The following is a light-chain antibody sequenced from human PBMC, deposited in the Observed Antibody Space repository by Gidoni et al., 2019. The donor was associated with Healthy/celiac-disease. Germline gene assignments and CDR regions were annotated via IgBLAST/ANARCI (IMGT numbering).Light chain of an antibody. V-gene: IGLV2-14*01. Sequence: QSALTQPASVSGSPGQSLTISCTGTSSDVGGYNYVSWYQQHAGKAPKLMIYDVSNRPSGVSNRFSGSKSGNTASLTISGLQAEDEADYYCSSYTSSSTRGVFGTGTKVTVL. CDR2: DVS. J-gene: IGLJ1*01. CDR1: SSDVGGYNY. CDR3: SSYTSSSTRGV.